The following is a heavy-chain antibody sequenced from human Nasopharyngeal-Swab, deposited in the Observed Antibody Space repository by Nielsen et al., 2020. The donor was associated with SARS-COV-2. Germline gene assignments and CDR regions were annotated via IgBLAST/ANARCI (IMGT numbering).Heavy chain of an antibody. CDR2: ISSSGDYI. D-gene: IGHD3-10*02. CDR1: GFTFENYA. Sequence: GESLKISCAAPGFTFENYAMHWVRQAPGKGLEWVSAISSSGDYIYYAPSLKGRFTISRDNAKNSVYLQMNSLRAEDTAVYYCASDSPAMFAYWGQGTLVTVSS. CDR3: ASDSPAMFAY. V-gene: IGHV3-21*06. J-gene: IGHJ4*02.